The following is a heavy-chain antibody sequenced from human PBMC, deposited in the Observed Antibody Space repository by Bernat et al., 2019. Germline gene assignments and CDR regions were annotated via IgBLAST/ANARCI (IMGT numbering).Heavy chain of an antibody. CDR1: GFTLSDAW. V-gene: IGHV3-15*01. CDR3: TWLGRDFDY. CDR2: SKGRTGGGTP. J-gene: IGHJ4*02. Sequence: EVQLLESGGGLVQPGGSLRLSCAGSGFTLSDAWMSWVRQAPGKGLEWVGRSKGRTGGGTPDYAAPAKGRFTVSRDDSKNTMYLHMNSLTTEDTAVYYCTWLGRDFDYWGQGTQVTVSS. D-gene: IGHD6-19*01.